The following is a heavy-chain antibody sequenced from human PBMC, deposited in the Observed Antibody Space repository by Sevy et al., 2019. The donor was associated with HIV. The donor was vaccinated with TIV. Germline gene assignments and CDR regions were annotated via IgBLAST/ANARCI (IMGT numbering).Heavy chain of an antibody. CDR2: MSGSGGST. D-gene: IGHD3-10*01. CDR1: GFSFSSYA. V-gene: IGHV3-23*01. J-gene: IGHJ4*02. Sequence: GGSLRLSCAASGFSFSSYAMSWVRQTPGKVLEWVSAMSGSGGSTYSADSVKGRFTISRDNSTNTLYLQMTSLRAEDTAVYYCAKGGFTMVRGVFDYWGQGTLVTVSS. CDR3: AKGGFTMVRGVFDY.